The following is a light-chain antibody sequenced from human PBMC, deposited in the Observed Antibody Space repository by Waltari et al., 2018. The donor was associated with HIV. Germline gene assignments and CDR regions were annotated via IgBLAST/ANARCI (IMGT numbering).Light chain of an antibody. V-gene: IGLV6-57*01. J-gene: IGLJ3*02. CDR2: EDH. CDR1: SGSTATNY. CDR3: QSYDDTNRV. Sequence: NFMLTQPHSVPESPGQTVTSSCTRSSGSTATNYQQWYQQRPGSSPTTVIYEDHQRSSGVPDRFSGSIDSSSNSASLTISGLKTEDEADYYCQSYDDTNRVFGGGTKLIVL.